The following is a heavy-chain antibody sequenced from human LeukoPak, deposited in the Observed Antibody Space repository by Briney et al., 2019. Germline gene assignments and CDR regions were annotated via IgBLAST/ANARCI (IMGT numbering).Heavy chain of an antibody. J-gene: IGHJ4*02. D-gene: IGHD2-15*01. CDR1: GGSFSGYY. CDR3: ARALRGGYCSGGSCYPRGFGFDY. Sequence: SETLSLTCAVYGGSFSGYYWSWIRQPPGKGLEWIGEINHSGSTNYNPSLKSRVTISVGTSKNQFSLKLSSVTAADTAVYYCARALRGGYCSGGSCYPRGFGFDYWGQGTLVTVSS. CDR2: INHSGST. V-gene: IGHV4-34*01.